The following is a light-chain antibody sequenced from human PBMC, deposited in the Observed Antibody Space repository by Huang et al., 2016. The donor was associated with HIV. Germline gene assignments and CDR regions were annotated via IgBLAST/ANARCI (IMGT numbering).Light chain of an antibody. CDR2: AAS. CDR3: QQTYTGVT. CDR1: QSINTY. J-gene: IGKJ1*01. V-gene: IGKV1-39*01. Sequence: DIQMTQSPSSLSASVGDRVTITCRARQSINTYLNWFQQKPGKAPKVLSSAASTLQSGVPSRFRGGGSGTHFTLTITSLQPEDFATYSCQQTYTGVTFGQGTKVEIK.